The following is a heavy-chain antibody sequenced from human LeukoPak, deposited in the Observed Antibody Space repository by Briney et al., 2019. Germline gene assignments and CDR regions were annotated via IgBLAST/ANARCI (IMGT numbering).Heavy chain of an antibody. D-gene: IGHD4-17*01. CDR2: INSNSGGT. V-gene: IGHV1-2*02. CDR3: ARPSTTVTTPVDY. J-gene: IGHJ4*02. CDR1: GYTFTDYY. Sequence: ASVKVSCKASGYTFTDYYMHWVRQAPGQGLEWMGWINSNSGGTNFAQKFQGRVTMTRDTSISTAYMELSRLRYDDTAVYYCARPSTTVTTPVDYWGEGTLVTVSS.